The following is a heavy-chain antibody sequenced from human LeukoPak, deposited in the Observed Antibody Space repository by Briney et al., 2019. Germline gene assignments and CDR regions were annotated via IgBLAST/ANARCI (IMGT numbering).Heavy chain of an antibody. CDR2: ISGSGGNT. CDR1: GFTFSSYA. V-gene: IGHV3-23*01. D-gene: IGHD4-23*01. CDR3: AKDQYGGNPQYYFDY. J-gene: IGHJ4*02. Sequence: PGGSLRLSCAASGFTFSSYAMSWVRQAPGKGLDWVSAISGSGGNTYYADSVKGRFTISRDNSKNTLYLQMNSLRAEDTVVYYCAKDQYGGNPQYYFDYWGQGTLVTVSS.